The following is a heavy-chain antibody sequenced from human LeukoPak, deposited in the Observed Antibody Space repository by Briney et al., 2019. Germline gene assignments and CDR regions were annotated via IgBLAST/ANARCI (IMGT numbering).Heavy chain of an antibody. Sequence: ASVKVSCKASGGTFSSYAISWVRQAPGQGLEWMGGIIPILGIANYAQKFQGRVTITADKSTSTAYMELSSLRSEDTAVYYCAREEAGDYFDYWGQGTLVTVSS. CDR3: AREEAGDYFDY. CDR2: IIPILGIA. V-gene: IGHV1-69*04. CDR1: GGTFSSYA. J-gene: IGHJ4*02.